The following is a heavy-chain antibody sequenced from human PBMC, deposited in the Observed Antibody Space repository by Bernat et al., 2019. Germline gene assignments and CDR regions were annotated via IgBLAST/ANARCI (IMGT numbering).Heavy chain of an antibody. CDR2: ISAYNGNT. CDR1: GYTFTSYG. CDR3: ARESGTSRILSSSGAFDI. J-gene: IGHJ3*02. V-gene: IGHV1-18*01. D-gene: IGHD2-15*01. Sequence: QVQLVQSGAEVKKPGASVKVSCKASGYTFTSYGISWVRQAPGQGLERMGWISAYNGNTDYAQKYQDRVTMTTDTSTSTAYMESRSLTPDDTAVYYCARESGTSRILSSSGAFDIWGQGTMVTVSS.